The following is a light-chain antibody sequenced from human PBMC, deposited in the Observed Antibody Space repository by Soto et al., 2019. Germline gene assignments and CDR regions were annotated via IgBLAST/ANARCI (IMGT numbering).Light chain of an antibody. CDR1: QKLLYRPDNKNP. V-gene: IGKV4-1*01. CDR2: WAS. CDR3: QQYYSSRT. Sequence: DMLLTQSPASLAVSLCERATINCKSSQKLLYRPDNKNPLAWYQQKPGQPPKLLIYWASTRESGVPDRFSGSGSGTDFTLTISSLQAEDVAVYYCQQYYSSRTFGQGTKV. J-gene: IGKJ1*01.